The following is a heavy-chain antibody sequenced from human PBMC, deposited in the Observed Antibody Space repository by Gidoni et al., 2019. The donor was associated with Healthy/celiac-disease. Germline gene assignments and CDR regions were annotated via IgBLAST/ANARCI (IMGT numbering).Heavy chain of an antibody. CDR3: ARPEMATSVNDAFDI. CDR1: GAPFSSYA. D-gene: IGHD5-12*01. V-gene: IGHV1-69*12. CDR2: IIPIVGTA. Sequence: QVQLVQSGAEVKKPGSSVQVSCKASGAPFSSYAISWVRQAPGQGLEWMGGIIPIVGTANYAQKFQGRVTITADESTSTAYMELSSLRSEDTAVYYCARPEMATSVNDAFDIWGQGTMVTVSS. J-gene: IGHJ3*02.